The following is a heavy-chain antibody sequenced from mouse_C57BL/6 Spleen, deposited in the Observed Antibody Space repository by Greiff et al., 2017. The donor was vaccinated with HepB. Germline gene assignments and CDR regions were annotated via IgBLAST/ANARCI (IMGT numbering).Heavy chain of an antibody. CDR2: IYPRSGNT. CDR3: ARWSYGNYVDY. D-gene: IGHD2-1*01. J-gene: IGHJ2*01. CDR1: GYTFTSYG. Sequence: QVQLKESGAELARPGASVKLSCKASGYTFTSYGISWVKQRTGQGLEWIGEIYPRSGNTYYNEKFKGKATLTADKSSSTAYMELRSLTSEDSAVYFCARWSYGNYVDYWGQGTTLTVSS. V-gene: IGHV1-81*01.